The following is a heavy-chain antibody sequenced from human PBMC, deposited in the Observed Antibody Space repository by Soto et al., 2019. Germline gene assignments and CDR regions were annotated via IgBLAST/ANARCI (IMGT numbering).Heavy chain of an antibody. D-gene: IGHD4-4*01. CDR3: ARALPYTNFDY. CDR2: ISYDGSNK. J-gene: IGHJ4*02. CDR1: GFTFSSYA. Sequence: GSLRLSCAASGFTFSSYAMHWVRQAPGKGLEWVAVISYDGSNKYYADSVKGRFTISRDNSKNTLYLQMNSLRAEDTAVYYCARALPYTNFDYWGQGTLVTVSP. V-gene: IGHV3-30-3*01.